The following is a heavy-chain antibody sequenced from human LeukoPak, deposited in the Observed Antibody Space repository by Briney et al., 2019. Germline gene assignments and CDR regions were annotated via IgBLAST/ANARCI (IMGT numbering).Heavy chain of an antibody. J-gene: IGHJ4*02. CDR2: VSYDGSNK. CDR3: PQEDYDGSGSYLGG. D-gene: IGHD3-10*01. V-gene: IGHV3-30*18. Sequence: GGSLRLSCAASGFTFSSYGMHWVRQAPGKGLEWVAVVSYDGSNKYYTDSMKGRFTISRDNSKNTLYLQMNSLRTEDTAIYYCPQEDYDGSGSYLGGWGQGTLVTVSS. CDR1: GFTFSSYG.